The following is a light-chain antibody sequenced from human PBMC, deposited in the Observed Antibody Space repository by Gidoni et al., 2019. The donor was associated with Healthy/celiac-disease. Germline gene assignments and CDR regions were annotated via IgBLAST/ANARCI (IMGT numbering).Light chain of an antibody. V-gene: IGKV3-11*01. Sequence: EIVLTQSPATLSLSPGERATLSCRASQSVSSYLAWYQQKLGQAPRLLIYDASNRATGIPARFSGSGSGTDFTLTISSLEPEDFAVYYCQQRSNWRRLTFGGGTKVEIK. CDR2: DAS. J-gene: IGKJ4*01. CDR3: QQRSNWRRLT. CDR1: QSVSSY.